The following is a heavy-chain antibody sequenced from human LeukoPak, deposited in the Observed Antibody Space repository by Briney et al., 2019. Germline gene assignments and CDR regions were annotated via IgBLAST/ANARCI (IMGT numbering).Heavy chain of an antibody. CDR2: MNPNSGNT. CDR3: ARGLGVRYFDWSQKYGMDV. CDR1: GYTFTSYD. D-gene: IGHD3-9*01. V-gene: IGHV1-8*01. J-gene: IGHJ6*02. Sequence: GASVKVSCKASGYTFTSYDINWVRQATGQGLEWMGWMNPNSGNTGYAQKFQGRVTMTRNTSISTAYMELSSLRSEGTAVYYCARGLGVRYFDWSQKYGMDVWGQGTTVTVSS.